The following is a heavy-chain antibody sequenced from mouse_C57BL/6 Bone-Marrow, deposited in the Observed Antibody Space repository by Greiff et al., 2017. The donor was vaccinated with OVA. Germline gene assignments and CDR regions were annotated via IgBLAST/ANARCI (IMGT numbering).Heavy chain of an antibody. CDR2: INPNNGGT. J-gene: IGHJ4*01. D-gene: IGHD2-4*01. V-gene: IGHV1-26*01. CDR1: GYTFTDYY. CDR3: ARDDYDRAMDY. Sequence: EVQLQQSGPELVKPGASVKISCKASGYTFTDYYMNWVKQSHGKSLEWIGDINPNNGGTSYNQKFKGKATLTVDKSSSTAYMGLRSLTSEDSAVYYCARDDYDRAMDYWGQGTSVTVSS.